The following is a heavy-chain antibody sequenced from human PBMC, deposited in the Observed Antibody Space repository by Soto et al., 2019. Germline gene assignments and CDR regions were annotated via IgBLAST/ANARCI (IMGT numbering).Heavy chain of an antibody. CDR1: GWSFSGYY. D-gene: IGHD2-2*01. CDR2: INHSGST. Sequence: SETLSLTCAFYGWSFSGYYWSWIRQPPGKGLEWIGEINHSGSTNYNPSLKSRVTISVDTSKNQFSLKLSSVTAADTAVYYCARGGVPAAYYNWFDPWGQGTLVTVSS. J-gene: IGHJ5*02. V-gene: IGHV4-34*01. CDR3: ARGGVPAAYYNWFDP.